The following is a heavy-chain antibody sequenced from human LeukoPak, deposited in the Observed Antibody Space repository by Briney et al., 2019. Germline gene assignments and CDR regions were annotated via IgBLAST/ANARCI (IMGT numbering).Heavy chain of an antibody. CDR3: AKAAGNIGASRVYDY. V-gene: IGHV3-23*01. CDR1: GFTFRSYV. Sequence: GGSLRLSCAVSGFTFRSYVMGWVRQAPGKGLEWVSAISGSGGTTYYADSVKGRFTISRDNSESTLFLQMNSLRAEDTAAYYSAKAAGNIGASRVYDYWGQGTLVTVSS. J-gene: IGHJ4*02. D-gene: IGHD2/OR15-2a*01. CDR2: ISGSGGTT.